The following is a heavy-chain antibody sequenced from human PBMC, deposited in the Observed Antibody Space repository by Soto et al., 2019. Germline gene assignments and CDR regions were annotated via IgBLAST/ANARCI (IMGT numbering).Heavy chain of an antibody. V-gene: IGHV4-30-2*01. Sequence: PSETLSLTCTVSGGSISSGGYSWSWIRQPPGKGLEWIGYIYHSGSTYYNPSLKSRVTISVDRSKNQFSLKLSSVTAADTAVYYCARDTHTPSAFDLWGQGTMVTVSS. CDR1: GGSISSGGYS. J-gene: IGHJ3*01. CDR2: IYHSGST. CDR3: ARDTHTPSAFDL.